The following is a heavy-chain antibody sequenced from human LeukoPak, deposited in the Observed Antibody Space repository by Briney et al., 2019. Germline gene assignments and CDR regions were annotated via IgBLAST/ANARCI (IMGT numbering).Heavy chain of an antibody. CDR1: GGSFSGYY. J-gene: IGHJ5*01. CDR2: INHSGST. V-gene: IGHV4-34*01. D-gene: IGHD4-11*01. CDR3: ASSSYSNYGPQFDS. Sequence: PSETLSLTCAVYGGSFSGYYWSWIRQPPGKGLEWIGEINHSGSTNYNPSLKSRVTISVDTSKNQFSLKLSSVTAADTAVYYCASSSYSNYGPQFDSWGQGTLVTVSS.